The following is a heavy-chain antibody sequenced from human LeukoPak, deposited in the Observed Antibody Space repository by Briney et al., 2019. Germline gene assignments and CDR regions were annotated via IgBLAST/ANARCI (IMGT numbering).Heavy chain of an antibody. CDR1: GYSISSGYY. V-gene: IGHV4-38-2*02. CDR3: ARDWHTGEDAFNF. Sequence: SETLSLTCTVSGYSISSGYYWGWIRQPPGKGLEWIGSIYHSGNTYYNPSLKSRVTISVDTSKNQFSLKLSSVTAADTAVYYCARDWHTGEDAFNFWGQGTVVTVS. CDR2: IYHSGNT. D-gene: IGHD3-16*01. J-gene: IGHJ3*01.